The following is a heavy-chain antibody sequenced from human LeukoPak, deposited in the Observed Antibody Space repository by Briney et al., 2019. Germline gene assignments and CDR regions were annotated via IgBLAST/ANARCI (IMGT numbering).Heavy chain of an antibody. CDR3: AKDLYSYGSSSPFDY. CDR1: GFTFSSYA. Sequence: GGSLRLSCAASGFTFSSYAMSGVRQAPGKGLGWGSAISGSGGSTYYADSVKGRFTISRDNSKNTLYLQMNSLRAEDTAVYYCAKDLYSYGSSSPFDYWGQGTLVTVSS. J-gene: IGHJ4*02. V-gene: IGHV3-23*01. D-gene: IGHD5-18*01. CDR2: ISGSGGST.